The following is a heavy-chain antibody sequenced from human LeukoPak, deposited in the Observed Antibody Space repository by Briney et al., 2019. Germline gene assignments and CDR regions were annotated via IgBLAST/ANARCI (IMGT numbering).Heavy chain of an antibody. V-gene: IGHV3-21*06. CDR3: AGKGRAIASACPWFDP. D-gene: IGHD6-13*01. CDR2: IDSSSQYI. J-gene: IGHJ5*02. CDR1: GFTFSPHN. Sequence: GGSLRLSCAASGFTFSPHNMNWVRQAPGKGLEWVSSIDSSSQYIYYADSVKGRFTISRDNAKNSLYLQMTSLRVEDTAVYYCAGKGRAIASACPWFDPWGQGTLVTVSS.